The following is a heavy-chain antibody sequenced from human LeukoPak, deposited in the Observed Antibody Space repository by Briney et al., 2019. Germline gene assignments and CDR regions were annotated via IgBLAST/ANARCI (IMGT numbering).Heavy chain of an antibody. CDR1: GFTFRSYG. Sequence: GGSLRLSCVASGFTFRSYGMHWVRQGPGKGPEWVTFIRYDGSDKFYADSVKGRFTISRDHSKNMVFLQMNSLRPEDTAFYYCAKEGGYYYDSSPFDPWGQGTLVTVSS. CDR2: IRYDGSDK. J-gene: IGHJ5*02. V-gene: IGHV3-30*02. D-gene: IGHD3-22*01. CDR3: AKEGGYYYDSSPFDP.